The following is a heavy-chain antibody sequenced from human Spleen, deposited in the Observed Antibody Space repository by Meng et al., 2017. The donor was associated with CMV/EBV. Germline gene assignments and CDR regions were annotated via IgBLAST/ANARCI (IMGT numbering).Heavy chain of an antibody. CDR3: ARGLDDFRRESY. CDR1: GYTFTDHY. Sequence: ASVKVSCKASGYTFTDHYMHWVRQAPGQGLEWMGWINPNSGGTNYAQKFQGRVTMTRDTSISTAYMELSSLRSDDTAVYYCARGLDDFRRESYWGQGTLVTVSS. D-gene: IGHD3-3*01. CDR2: INPNSGGT. J-gene: IGHJ4*02. V-gene: IGHV1-2*02.